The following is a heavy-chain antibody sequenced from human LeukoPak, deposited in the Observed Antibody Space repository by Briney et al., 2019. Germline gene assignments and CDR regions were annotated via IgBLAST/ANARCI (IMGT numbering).Heavy chain of an antibody. CDR1: GFTLSSYW. J-gene: IGHJ5*02. V-gene: IGHV3-21*01. Sequence: GGSLRLSCAASGFTLSSYWMSWVRQAPGKGLEWVSSISSSNNYIYYADSVRGRFTISRDNAKNSVYLQMNSLRAEDTAVYYCARARTAMVYNWFDPWGQGTLVTVSS. D-gene: IGHD5-18*01. CDR2: ISSSNNYI. CDR3: ARARTAMVYNWFDP.